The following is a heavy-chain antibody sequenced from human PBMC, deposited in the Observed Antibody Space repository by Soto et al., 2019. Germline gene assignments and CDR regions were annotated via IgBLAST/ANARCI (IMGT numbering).Heavy chain of an antibody. V-gene: IGHV3-23*01. J-gene: IGHJ6*02. CDR2: ISASGATT. CDR3: GRDEVRNGVGV. Sequence: GGSLRLSCAASGFSFSTYALTWVRQAPGKGLEWVSGISASGATTYYADSVKGRLTISRDNAKNSVYLQMNSLRVEDTALYYCGRDEVRNGVGVWGQGTTVTVS. CDR1: GFSFSTYA.